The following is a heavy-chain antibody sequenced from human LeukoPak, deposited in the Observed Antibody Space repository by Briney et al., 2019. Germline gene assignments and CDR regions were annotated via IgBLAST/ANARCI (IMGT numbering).Heavy chain of an antibody. D-gene: IGHD3-10*01. CDR2: VTSKTNSYAT. Sequence: GGSLRLSCAASGFTFSGFIIHWVRQAPGKGLEWIGRVTSKTNSYATAYAASVKGRFTVSRDDSKKTAYLQMNSLKTEDTAVYYCAAGITLVRGGTFDIWGQGTMVIVSS. J-gene: IGHJ3*02. V-gene: IGHV3-73*01. CDR3: AAGITLVRGGTFDI. CDR1: GFTFSGFI.